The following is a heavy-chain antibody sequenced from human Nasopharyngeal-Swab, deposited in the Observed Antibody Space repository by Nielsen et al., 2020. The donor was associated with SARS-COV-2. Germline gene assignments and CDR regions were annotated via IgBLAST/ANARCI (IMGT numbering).Heavy chain of an antibody. J-gene: IGHJ6*03. CDR2: FYSGGTT. CDR1: GFTVSSNY. D-gene: IGHD2-2*01. CDR3: ARGSTVSSYYHYMDV. V-gene: IGHV3-66*01. Sequence: GESLKISCAASGFTVSSNYMHWVRQAQGEGLEWVSAFYSGGTTYYADSVKGRVTISRDNSNNTVYLQMNSLRAEDTAVYYCARGSTVSSYYHYMDVWGKGTTVTVSS.